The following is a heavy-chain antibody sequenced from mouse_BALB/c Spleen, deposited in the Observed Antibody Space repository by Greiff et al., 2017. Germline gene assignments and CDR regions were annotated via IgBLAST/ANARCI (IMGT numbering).Heavy chain of an antibody. Sequence: VQLVESGPGLVQPSQSLSITCTVSGFSLTSYGVHWVRQSPGKGLEWLGVIWSGGSTDYNAAFISRLSISKDNSKSQVFFKMNSLQANDTAIYYCASYDYDADYYAMDYWGQGTSVTVSS. CDR1: GFSLTSYG. CDR3: ASYDYDADYYAMDY. CDR2: IWSGGST. V-gene: IGHV2-2*02. J-gene: IGHJ4*01. D-gene: IGHD2-4*01.